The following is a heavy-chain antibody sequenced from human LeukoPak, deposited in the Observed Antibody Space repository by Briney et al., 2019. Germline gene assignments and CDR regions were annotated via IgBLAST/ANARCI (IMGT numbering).Heavy chain of an antibody. V-gene: IGHV3-15*01. J-gene: IGHJ4*02. D-gene: IGHD3-3*01. Sequence: RGSLRLSCAASGFTFSHAWMSRVRQAPGKGLEWVGRIKSKTDGGTTDYAAPVKGRFTISRDNSKNTLYLQMNSLRAEDTAVYYCARVRDTMTFDYWGQGTLVTASS. CDR2: IKSKTDGGTT. CDR3: ARVRDTMTFDY. CDR1: GFTFSHAW.